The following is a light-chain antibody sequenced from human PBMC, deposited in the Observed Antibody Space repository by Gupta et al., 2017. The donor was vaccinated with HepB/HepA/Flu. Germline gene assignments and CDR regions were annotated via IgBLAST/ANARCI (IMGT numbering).Light chain of an antibody. CDR1: QDISSD. Sequence: ETAMTQSPATLSVPLEETATLSCGARQDISSDLAWYQQKPGQTPRLLIYGASTRATGIPDRFSGSGSATEFTLTISSLQSEDSVVYYCQQYKNWPPTFGGGTKVEIK. CDR2: GAS. V-gene: IGKV3-15*01. J-gene: IGKJ4*01. CDR3: QQYKNWPPT.